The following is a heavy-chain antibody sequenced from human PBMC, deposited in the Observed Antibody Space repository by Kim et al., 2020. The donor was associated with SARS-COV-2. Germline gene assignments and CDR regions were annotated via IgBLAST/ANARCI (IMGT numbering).Heavy chain of an antibody. J-gene: IGHJ6*02. CDR2: IWYDGSNK. D-gene: IGHD2-2*01. V-gene: IGHV3-33*06. CDR3: AKDDCSSTSCYPIWGGMDV. CDR1: GFTFSSYG. Sequence: GGSLRLSCAASGFTFSSYGMHWVRQAPGKGLEWVAVIWYDGSNKYYADSVKGRFTISRDNSKNTLYLQMNSLRAEDTAVYYCAKDDCSSTSCYPIWGGMDVWGQGTTVTVSS.